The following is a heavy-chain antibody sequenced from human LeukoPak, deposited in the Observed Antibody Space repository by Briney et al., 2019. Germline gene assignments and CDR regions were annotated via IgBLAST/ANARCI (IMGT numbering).Heavy chain of an antibody. CDR2: ISYSGTN. V-gene: IGHV4-39*01. CDR3: ASLGTLRS. D-gene: IGHD7-27*01. J-gene: IGHJ5*02. Sequence: SETLTLTCTVSVGSVSSSSYYWRWIRQPPGKGLEWIGSISYSGTNYHNPSLKSRVSISIDTSKNQFSVKLTSVAAADTAMYYCASLGTLRSWGEGTLVTVSS. CDR1: VGSVSSSSYY.